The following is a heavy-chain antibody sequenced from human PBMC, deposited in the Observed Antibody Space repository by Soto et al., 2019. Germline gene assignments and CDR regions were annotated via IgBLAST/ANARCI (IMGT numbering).Heavy chain of an antibody. J-gene: IGHJ6*02. Sequence: QVQLVQSGAEVKKPGSSVKVSCKASGGTFSSYAISWVRQAPGQGLEWMGGFNPIFETANYAQKFQGRVTITADESTNTAYMELSRLGSEDTAVYYCTRGISLIRGVIPPGYYYGMDVWGQGTTVAVSS. D-gene: IGHD3-10*01. CDR1: GGTFSSYA. CDR2: FNPIFETA. CDR3: TRGISLIRGVIPPGYYYGMDV. V-gene: IGHV1-69*01.